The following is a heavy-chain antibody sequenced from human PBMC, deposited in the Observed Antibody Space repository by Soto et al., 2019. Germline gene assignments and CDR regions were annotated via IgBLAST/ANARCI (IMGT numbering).Heavy chain of an antibody. V-gene: IGHV3-11*01. CDR2: ISGSGSTI. CDR1: GFTFSDYY. J-gene: IGHJ3*02. Sequence: GGSLRLSCAASGFTFSDYYMSWIRRAPGKGLEWVSYISGSGSTIYYADSVKGRFTISRDNAKNSLYLQMNSLRAEDTAVYYCARAKAAVAGIVLGGAFDIWGQGTTVTVSS. CDR3: ARAKAAVAGIVLGGAFDI. D-gene: IGHD6-19*01.